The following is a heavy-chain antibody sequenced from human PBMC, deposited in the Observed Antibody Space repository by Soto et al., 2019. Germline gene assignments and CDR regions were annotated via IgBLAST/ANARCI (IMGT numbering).Heavy chain of an antibody. CDR3: AKGRSYYYYYGVDV. J-gene: IGHJ6*02. V-gene: IGHV3-23*01. CDR2: ISGSGGST. CDR1: GFTFSNYG. Sequence: GGSLRLSCAASGFTFSNYGMHWVRQAPGKGLEWVSAISGSGGSTYYADSVKGRFTISRDNSKSTLYLQMNSLRAEDTALYYCAKGRSYYYYYGVDVWGQGTTVTVSS.